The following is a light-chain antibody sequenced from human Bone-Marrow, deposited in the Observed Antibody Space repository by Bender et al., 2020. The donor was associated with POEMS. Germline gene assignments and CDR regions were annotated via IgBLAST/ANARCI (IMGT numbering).Light chain of an antibody. CDR3: CSDTGRDNYV. V-gene: IGLV2-23*01. Sequence: QSALTQPASVSGSPGQSLTIPCTGTSSDFGPYNPFPWYQHKPDKAPQILLYENTIRPSYVSNRFSASKSGNTASLTISGIQTEDEADYYCCSDTGRDNYVFGTGTKVTVL. CDR1: SSDFGPYNP. J-gene: IGLJ1*01. CDR2: ENT.